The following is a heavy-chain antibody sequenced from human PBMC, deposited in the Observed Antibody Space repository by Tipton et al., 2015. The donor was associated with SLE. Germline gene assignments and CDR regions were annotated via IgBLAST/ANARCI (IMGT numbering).Heavy chain of an antibody. D-gene: IGHD6-19*01. J-gene: IGHJ3*02. CDR2: ISWDGGST. CDR1: GFTFDDYA. Sequence: SLRLSCAASGFTFDDYAMHWVRQAPGKGLEWVSLISWDGGSTYYADSLKGRFTISRDNSKNSLYLQMNSLRVEDTALYYCGRATAVAPGTFDIWGQGTMVTVSS. V-gene: IGHV3-43D*04. CDR3: GRATAVAPGTFDI.